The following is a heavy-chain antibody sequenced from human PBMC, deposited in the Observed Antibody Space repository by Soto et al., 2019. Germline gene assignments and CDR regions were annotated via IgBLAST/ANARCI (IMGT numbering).Heavy chain of an antibody. CDR3: ARAYCSGGSCYPYYFDY. J-gene: IGHJ4*02. V-gene: IGHV1-8*01. D-gene: IGHD2-15*01. Sequence: QVQLVQSGAEVKKPGASVKVSCKASGYTFTSYDINWVRQATGQGLEWMGWMNPNSGNTGYAQKFQGRVTMTRNTSISTAYMELGSLRSEDTAVYYCARAYCSGGSCYPYYFDYWGQGTLVTVSS. CDR2: MNPNSGNT. CDR1: GYTFTSYD.